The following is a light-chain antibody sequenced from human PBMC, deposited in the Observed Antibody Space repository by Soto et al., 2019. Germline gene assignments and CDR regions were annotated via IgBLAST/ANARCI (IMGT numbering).Light chain of an antibody. CDR2: LNSDGSH. J-gene: IGLJ2*01. V-gene: IGLV4-69*01. CDR3: QTWGTYVV. Sequence: QLVLTQSPSASASLGASVKLTCTLSSGHSSYTIAWHQQQPEKGPRYLMNLNSDGSHNKGDGIPDRFSGSSSGAERYLTISSLQSEDEADYYCQTWGTYVVFGGGTKVTVL. CDR1: SGHSSYT.